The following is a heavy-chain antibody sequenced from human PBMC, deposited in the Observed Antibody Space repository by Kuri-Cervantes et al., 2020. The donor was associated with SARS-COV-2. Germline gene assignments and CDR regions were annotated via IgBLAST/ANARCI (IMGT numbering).Heavy chain of an antibody. Sequence: ESLKISCAVSGYSISSGYYWGWIRQPPGKGLEWIGSIYHSGSTNYNPSLKSRVTISVDTSKNQFSLKLSSVTAADTAVYYCARGRYCSSTSCYPYYYYYYYMDVWGKGTTVTVSS. CDR2: IYHSGST. J-gene: IGHJ6*03. V-gene: IGHV4-38-2*01. CDR3: ARGRYCSSTSCYPYYYYYYYMDV. CDR1: GYSISSGYY. D-gene: IGHD2-2*01.